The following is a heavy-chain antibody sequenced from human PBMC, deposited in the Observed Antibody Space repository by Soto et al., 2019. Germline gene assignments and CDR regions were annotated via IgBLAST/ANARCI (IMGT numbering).Heavy chain of an antibody. J-gene: IGHJ3*01. CDR2: INPDNGNK. D-gene: IGHD2-8*02. V-gene: IGHV1-3*01. CDR3: SRDILSVGPRANAAFYV. CDR1: GFTFGDNL. Sequence: QVQLVQSGAEVRKPGASVNISCWASGFTFGDNLINWVLQVPGQSLEWMGWINPDNGNKKYSQTFQGRVTISRHSSANISYVEDTDLTSDDTSVYYCSRDILSVGPRANAAFYVLGQGTMVTV.